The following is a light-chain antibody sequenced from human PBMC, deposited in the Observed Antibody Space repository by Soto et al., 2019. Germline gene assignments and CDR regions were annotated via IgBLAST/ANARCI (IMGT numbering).Light chain of an antibody. V-gene: IGKV1-33*01. CDR1: QDINNY. J-gene: IGKJ4*01. CDR3: QQYDSLPPT. Sequence: DIQMTQSPSSLSSSVGDRVTITCQASQDINNYLNWYQQKPGKAPKLLIFDAFKLDTGVPSRFSGGGSCTDFTFTITSLQPEDIATDFCQQYDSLPPTFGGGTRVEI. CDR2: DAF.